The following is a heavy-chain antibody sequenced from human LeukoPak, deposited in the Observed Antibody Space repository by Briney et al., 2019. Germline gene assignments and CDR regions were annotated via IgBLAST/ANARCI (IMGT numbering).Heavy chain of an antibody. CDR1: GYTFSGYY. CDR3: ARASFYCSGGSCYFYYFDY. CDR2: INPNSGGT. V-gene: IGHV1-2*02. Sequence: GASVKVSCKASGYTFSGYYMHWVRQAPGQGLEWMGWINPNSGGTNYAQKFQGRVTMTRDTSISTAYMELSRLRSDDTAVYYCARASFYCSGGSCYFYYFDYWGQGTLVTVSS. D-gene: IGHD2-15*01. J-gene: IGHJ4*02.